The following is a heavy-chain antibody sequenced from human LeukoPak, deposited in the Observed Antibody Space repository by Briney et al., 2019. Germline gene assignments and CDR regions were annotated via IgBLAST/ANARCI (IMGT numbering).Heavy chain of an antibody. V-gene: IGHV3-30*04. D-gene: IGHD1-26*01. J-gene: IGHJ4*02. CDR2: ISFDGNNK. CDR1: RFTFSTYA. Sequence: GRSLSLSCAASRFTFSTYAMHWVRQAPGKGLEWVTVISFDGNNKNYADTVKGRFTISRDSSKNTLYLQLNSLRAEDTAVYYCARSPGLVGANYFDYWGQGTLVTVSS. CDR3: ARSPGLVGANYFDY.